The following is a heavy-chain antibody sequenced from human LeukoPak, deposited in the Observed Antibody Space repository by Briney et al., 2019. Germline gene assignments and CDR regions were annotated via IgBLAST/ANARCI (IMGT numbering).Heavy chain of an antibody. V-gene: IGHV1-69*05. CDR1: AGTFSSYA. CDR3: ANGSGSNFDY. CDR2: IIPIFGTA. Sequence: ASVKVSGKASAGTFSSYAISWVRQAPGQGLEWMGRIIPIFGTANYAQKFQGRVTITTDESTSTAYMELSSLRSEDTAVYYCANGSGSNFDYWGQGTLVTVSS. J-gene: IGHJ4*02. D-gene: IGHD3-10*01.